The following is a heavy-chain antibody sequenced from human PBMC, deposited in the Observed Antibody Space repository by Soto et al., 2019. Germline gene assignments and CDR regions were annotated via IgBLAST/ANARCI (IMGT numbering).Heavy chain of an antibody. J-gene: IGHJ4*02. CDR2: ISGSGGNT. Sequence: EVQLLESGGGLVQPGGSLRLSCAASGFTFASYAMSWVRQAPGKGLEWVSGISGSGGNTYNADSVKGRFTISRDNSKNTLYLDMISQRAEDTAVYYCAKGLSIAAAGTFDYWGQGTLVTVSS. CDR1: GFTFASYA. V-gene: IGHV3-23*01. D-gene: IGHD6-13*01. CDR3: AKGLSIAAAGTFDY.